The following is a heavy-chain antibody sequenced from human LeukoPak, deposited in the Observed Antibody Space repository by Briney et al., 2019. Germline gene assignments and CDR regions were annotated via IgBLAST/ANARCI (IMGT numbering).Heavy chain of an antibody. CDR3: ARPHRPTTPSAFDI. V-gene: IGHV3-21*01. Sequence: GGSLRLSCAASGFTFSSYSMNWVRQAPGKGLEWVSSISSSSSYIYYADSVKGRFTISRDNAKNSLYLQMNSLRAEDTAVYYCARPHRPTTPSAFDIWGQGTMVTVSS. D-gene: IGHD4-11*01. J-gene: IGHJ3*02. CDR2: ISSSSSYI. CDR1: GFTFSSYS.